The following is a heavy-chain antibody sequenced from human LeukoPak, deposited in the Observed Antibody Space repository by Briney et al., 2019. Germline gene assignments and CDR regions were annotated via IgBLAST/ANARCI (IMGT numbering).Heavy chain of an antibody. D-gene: IGHD1-1*01. J-gene: IGHJ4*02. V-gene: IGHV3-23*01. CDR2: INGSGGST. CDR1: GFTFSNYA. Sequence: GGSLRLSCAASGFTFSNYAMSWVRQAPGKGLEWVSAINGSGGSTSYADSVKGRFTIPRDNSKNTLSLQMNSLRAEDTAVYYCAKTINWQFDYWGQGTLVTVSS. CDR3: AKTINWQFDY.